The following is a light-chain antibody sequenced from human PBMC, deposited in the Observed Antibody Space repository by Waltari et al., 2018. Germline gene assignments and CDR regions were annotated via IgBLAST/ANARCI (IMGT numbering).Light chain of an antibody. CDR3: SSYTSSRTWV. CDR1: NSDVGGYHY. V-gene: IGLV2-14*01. CDR2: EVN. Sequence: QSALTQPASVSGSPGQSITISCTGTNSDVGGYHYVSWYQQHPGKAPKLIIYEVNKRPSGVSNRFSVSKSGNTASLTISGLQAEDEADYYCSSYTSSRTWVFGGGTKLTVL. J-gene: IGLJ3*02.